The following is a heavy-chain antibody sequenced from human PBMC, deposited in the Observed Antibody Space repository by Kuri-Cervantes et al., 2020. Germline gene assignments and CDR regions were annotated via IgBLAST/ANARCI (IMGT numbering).Heavy chain of an antibody. V-gene: IGHV4-34*01. CDR2: INHSGST. J-gene: IGHJ4*02. CDR3: ASLLNELFTIDY. CDR1: GGSFSGYY. Sequence: SETLSLTCAVYGGSFSGYYWSWIRQPPGKGLEWIGKINHSGSTNYNPSLKSRVTISVDTSKNQFSLKLSSVTAADTAVYYCASLLNELFTIDYWGQGTLVTVSS. D-gene: IGHD1-1*01.